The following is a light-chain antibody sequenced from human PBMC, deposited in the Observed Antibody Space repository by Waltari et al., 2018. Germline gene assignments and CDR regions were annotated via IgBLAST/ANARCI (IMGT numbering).Light chain of an antibody. Sequence: SYVLTQSPSVSVAPGQTAKIPCWGKNIGSKSVHWYQHKSGQAPVLVAYDDSGRPSGIPQGFSGSNSENTATLTSSRVEAGDEADYYCQVWESSRGVCGGGTNLTVL. CDR1: NIGSKS. V-gene: IGLV3-21*02. CDR2: DDS. CDR3: QVWESSRGV. J-gene: IGLJ3*02.